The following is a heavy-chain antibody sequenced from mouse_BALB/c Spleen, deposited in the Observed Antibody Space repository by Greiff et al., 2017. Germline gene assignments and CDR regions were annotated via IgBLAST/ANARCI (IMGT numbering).Heavy chain of an antibody. CDR3: AREGYYGNYEGFAY. CDR1: GYTFTDYN. J-gene: IGHJ3*01. Sequence: VQLQQSGPELVKPGASVKISCKASGYTFTDYNMHWVKQSPGKSLEWIGYIYPYNGGTGYNQKFKSKATLTVDNSSSTAYMELRSLTSEDSAVYYCAREGYYGNYEGFAYWGQGTLVTVSA. V-gene: IGHV1S29*02. CDR2: IYPYNGGT. D-gene: IGHD2-1*01.